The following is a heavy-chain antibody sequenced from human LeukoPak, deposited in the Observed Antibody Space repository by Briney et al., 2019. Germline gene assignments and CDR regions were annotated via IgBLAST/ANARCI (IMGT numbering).Heavy chain of an antibody. D-gene: IGHD6-19*01. CDR2: ISSRGSTI. V-gene: IGHV3-48*03. CDR1: GFTFSSYE. J-gene: IGHJ4*02. Sequence: GGSLRLSCAASGFTFSSYEMNWVRQAPGKGLEWVSYISSRGSTIYYADSVKGRFTISRDNAKNSLYLQMNSLRAEDTAVYYCAREAVAGTVHWGQGTLVTVSS. CDR3: AREAVAGTVH.